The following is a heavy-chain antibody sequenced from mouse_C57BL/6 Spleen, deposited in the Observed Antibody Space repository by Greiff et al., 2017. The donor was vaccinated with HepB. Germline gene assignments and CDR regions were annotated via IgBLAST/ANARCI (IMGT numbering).Heavy chain of an antibody. D-gene: IGHD1-1*01. CDR3: EKGGTTDYFDD. J-gene: IGHJ2*01. CDR1: GYTFTSYW. Sequence: QVQLQQSGAELAKPGASVKLSCKASGYTFTSYWMHWVKQRPGQGLEWIGYINPSSGYTKYNQKFKDKATLTADKSSSTAYMQLSSLTYEDSAVYYSEKGGTTDYFDDWGQGTTLTVSS. V-gene: IGHV1-7*01. CDR2: INPSSGYT.